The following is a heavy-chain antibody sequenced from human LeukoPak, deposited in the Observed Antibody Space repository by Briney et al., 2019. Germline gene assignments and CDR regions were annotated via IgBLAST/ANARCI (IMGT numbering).Heavy chain of an antibody. V-gene: IGHV1-8*02. J-gene: IGHJ5*02. CDR3: ARGSGYCSGGSCYSGFDP. D-gene: IGHD2-15*01. CDR2: MNPNSGNT. Sequence: ASVKVSCKASDYTFTNYGISWVRQAPGQGLEWMGWMNPNSGNTGYAQKFQGRVTMTRNTSISTAYMELSSLRSEDTAVYYCARGSGYCSGGSCYSGFDPWGQGTLVTVSS. CDR1: DYTFTNYG.